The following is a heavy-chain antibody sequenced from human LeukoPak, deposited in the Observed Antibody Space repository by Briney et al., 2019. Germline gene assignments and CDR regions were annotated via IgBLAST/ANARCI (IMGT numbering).Heavy chain of an antibody. D-gene: IGHD3-9*01. V-gene: IGHV1-18*04. Sequence: EASVKVSCKASGYTFTSYGISWVRQAPGPGLEWMGWISAYSGNTNYAQKLQGRVTMTTDTSTSTAYMELRSLRSDDTAVYYCARFPIRYDILTGSAYYFDYWGQGTLVTVSS. J-gene: IGHJ4*02. CDR3: ARFPIRYDILTGSAYYFDY. CDR2: ISAYSGNT. CDR1: GYTFTSYG.